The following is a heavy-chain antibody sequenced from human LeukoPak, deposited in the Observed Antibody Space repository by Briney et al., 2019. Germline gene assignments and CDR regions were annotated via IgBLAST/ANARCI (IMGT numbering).Heavy chain of an antibody. CDR3: AKDISGWYGSFAFDI. J-gene: IGHJ3*02. CDR2: INRDGGTT. CDR1: EFTFSNYW. D-gene: IGHD6-19*01. V-gene: IGHV3-74*03. Sequence: GGSLRLSCVASEFTFSNYWMHWVRQAPGKGLVWVSRINRDGGTTTAADSVKGRFTISRDNSKNTLYLQMNSLRAEDTAVYYCAKDISGWYGSFAFDIWGQGTMVTVSS.